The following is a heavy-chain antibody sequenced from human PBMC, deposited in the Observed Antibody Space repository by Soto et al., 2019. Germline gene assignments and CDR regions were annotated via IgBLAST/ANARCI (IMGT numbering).Heavy chain of an antibody. CDR1: GFTFSSYA. CDR3: AKRTYYDSRLDY. CDR2: ISGSGGST. V-gene: IGHV3-23*01. Sequence: PGGSLRLSCAASGFTFSSYAMSWVRQAPGKGLEWVSAISGSGGSTYYADSVKGRFTISRDNSKNTPYLQMNSLRAEDTAVYYCAKRTYYDSRLDYWGQGTLVTVSS. J-gene: IGHJ4*02. D-gene: IGHD3-22*01.